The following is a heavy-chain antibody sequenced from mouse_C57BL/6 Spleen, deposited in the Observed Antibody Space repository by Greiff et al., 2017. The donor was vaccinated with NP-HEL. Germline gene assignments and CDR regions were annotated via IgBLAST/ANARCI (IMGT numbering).Heavy chain of an antibody. CDR3: ANSKPLTVEAWCAY. Sequence: EVQLQQSGPELVKPGASVKISCKASGYSFTGYYMNWVKQSPEKSLEWIGEINPSTGGTTYNQKFKAKATLTVDKSSSTAYMQLKSLTSEDSAVYYCANSKPLTVEAWCAYWGQGTLVTVSA. D-gene: IGHD2-5*01. CDR1: GYSFTGYY. CDR2: INPSTGGT. V-gene: IGHV1-42*01. J-gene: IGHJ3*01.